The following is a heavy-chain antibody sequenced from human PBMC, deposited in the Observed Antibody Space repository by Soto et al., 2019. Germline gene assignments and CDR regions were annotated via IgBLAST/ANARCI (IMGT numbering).Heavy chain of an antibody. J-gene: IGHJ6*03. D-gene: IGHD2-2*01. CDR1: GFTFSSYW. Sequence: VQLVESGGGLVQPGGSLRLSCAASGFTFSSYWMSWVRQAPGKGLEWVANIKQDGSEKYYVDSVKGRFTISRDNAKNSLYLQMNSLRAEDTAVYYCARVDCSSTSCYADGYYYYMDVWGKGTTVTVSS. CDR3: ARVDCSSTSCYADGYYYYMDV. CDR2: IKQDGSEK. V-gene: IGHV3-7*04.